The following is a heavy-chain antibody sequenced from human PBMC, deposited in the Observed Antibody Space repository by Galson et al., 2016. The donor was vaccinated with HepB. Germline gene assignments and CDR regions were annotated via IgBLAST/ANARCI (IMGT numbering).Heavy chain of an antibody. CDR3: AAIWFGRETIDC. CDR1: GFTFRNYG. CDR2: IRDGSRST. Sequence: SLRLSCAASGFTFRNYGMSWVRQAPGKGLEWVSTIRDGSRSTDYADSVKGRFTISRDDSKNTLYLQMNSLRVENTALYYCAAIWFGRETIDCWGQGTLVTVSS. J-gene: IGHJ4*02. D-gene: IGHD3-10*01. V-gene: IGHV3-23*01.